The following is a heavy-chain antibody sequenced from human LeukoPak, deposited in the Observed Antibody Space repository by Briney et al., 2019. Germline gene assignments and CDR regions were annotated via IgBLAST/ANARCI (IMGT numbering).Heavy chain of an antibody. D-gene: IGHD6-19*01. Sequence: GWSLRLSCAASGFXFSSYEMNWLRQAPGKGLEWVSYISSSGSTIYYADSVRGRFTISRDNAKNSLYLQINRLRAEDTAVYYCAKDYVRQSLVFCAFDYWGQGTLVTVSS. CDR3: AKDYVRQSLVFCAFDY. V-gene: IGHV3-48*03. CDR1: GFXFSSYE. J-gene: IGHJ4*02. CDR2: ISSSGSTI.